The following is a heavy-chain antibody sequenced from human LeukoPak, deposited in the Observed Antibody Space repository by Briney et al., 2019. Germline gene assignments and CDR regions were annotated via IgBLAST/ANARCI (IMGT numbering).Heavy chain of an antibody. CDR3: ARLVAATGNFDY. Sequence: SETLSLTCAVSGGSISNGGYSWSWIRQPPGKGLEWIGYIYHSGSTYYNPSLKSRVTISVDRSKNQFSLKLSSVTAADTAVYYCARLVAATGNFDYWGQGTLVTVSS. D-gene: IGHD6-13*01. CDR2: IYHSGST. V-gene: IGHV4-30-2*01. CDR1: GGSISNGGYS. J-gene: IGHJ4*02.